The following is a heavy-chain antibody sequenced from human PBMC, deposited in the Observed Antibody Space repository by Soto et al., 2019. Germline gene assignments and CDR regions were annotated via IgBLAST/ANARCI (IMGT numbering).Heavy chain of an antibody. V-gene: IGHV1-69*01. CDR3: ARVVGATSTYYFDY. CDR2: IIPIFGTA. J-gene: IGHJ4*02. CDR1: GGTFSSYA. D-gene: IGHD1-26*01. Sequence: QVQLVQSGAEVKKPGSSVNVSCKASGGTFSSYAISWVRQAPGQGLEWMGGIIPIFGTANYAQKFQGRVTITADESTSTAYMELSSLRSEDTAVYYCARVVGATSTYYFDYWGQGTLVTVSS.